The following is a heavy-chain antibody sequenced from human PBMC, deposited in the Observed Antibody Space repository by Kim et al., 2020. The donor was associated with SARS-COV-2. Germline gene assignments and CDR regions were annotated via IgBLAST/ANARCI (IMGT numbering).Heavy chain of an antibody. J-gene: IGHJ6*02. CDR1: GGTFSSYA. CDR3: ARGHDNAGNYYDYYGIDV. V-gene: IGHV1-69*04. D-gene: IGHD1-1*01. CDR2: IIPILGIA. Sequence: SVKVSCKASGGTFSSYAISWVRQAPGQGLEWMGRIIPILGIANYAQKFQGRVTITADKSTITAYMELSSLRSEDTAVYYCARGHDNAGNYYDYYGIDVWGQGTTVTVSS.